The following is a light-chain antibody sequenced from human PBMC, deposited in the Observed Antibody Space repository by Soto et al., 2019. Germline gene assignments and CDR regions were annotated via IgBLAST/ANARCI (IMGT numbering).Light chain of an antibody. CDR2: GAS. CDR1: QSVSSD. CDR3: QQYNNWPHT. J-gene: IGKJ2*01. Sequence: EVVMTQSPATLSVYPGERATLSCRASQSVSSDLAWYLQKPGQAPSLLVYGASTRATGMPARFSCSGSGTEFTLTISSLQSEDFAVYYCQQYNNWPHTFGQGTKLEIK. V-gene: IGKV3-15*01.